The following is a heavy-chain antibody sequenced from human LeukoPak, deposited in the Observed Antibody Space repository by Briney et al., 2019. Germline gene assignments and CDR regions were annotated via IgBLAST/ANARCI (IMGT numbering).Heavy chain of an antibody. CDR2: IRSEAYGGTT. CDR1: GFTFGDYA. CDR3: TRDCSTSCYYHDY. J-gene: IGHJ4*02. V-gene: IGHV3-49*04. Sequence: QPGRSLRLSCTASGFTFGDYAMSWVRQAPGKGLEWVGFIRSEAYGGTTEYAASVKGRFTISRDDSKSIAYLQMNSLKTEDTAVYYCTRDCSTSCYYHDYWGQGTLVTVSS. D-gene: IGHD2-2*01.